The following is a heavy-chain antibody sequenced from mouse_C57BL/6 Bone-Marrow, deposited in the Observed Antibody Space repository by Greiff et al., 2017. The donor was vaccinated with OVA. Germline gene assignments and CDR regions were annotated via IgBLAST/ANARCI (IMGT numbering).Heavy chain of an antibody. CDR2: IYIGNGYT. J-gene: IGHJ2*01. CDR1: GYTFTSYG. D-gene: IGHD2-1*01. CDR3: AGYYGNYEVFDY. V-gene: IGHV1-58*01. Sequence: EVQLQQSGAELVRPGSSVKMSCKTSGYTFTSYGINWVKQRPGQGLEWIGYIYIGNGYTEYNAKFTGKATLTSDTSSSTAYMQLSSLTSEDAAIYFCAGYYGNYEVFDYWGQGTTLTVSS.